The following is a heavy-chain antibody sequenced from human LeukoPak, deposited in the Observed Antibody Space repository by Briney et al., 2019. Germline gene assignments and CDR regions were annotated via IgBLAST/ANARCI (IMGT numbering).Heavy chain of an antibody. CDR3: AKVQKYFDWLQPPDY. CDR1: GFTFSSYG. Sequence: PGRSLRLSCAASGFTFSSYGMHWVRQAPGKGLEWVAVIWYDGSNKYYADSVKGRFTISRDNSKNTLYLQMNSLGAEDTAVYYCAKVQKYFDWLQPPDYWGQGTLVTVSS. V-gene: IGHV3-33*06. CDR2: IWYDGSNK. J-gene: IGHJ4*02. D-gene: IGHD3-9*01.